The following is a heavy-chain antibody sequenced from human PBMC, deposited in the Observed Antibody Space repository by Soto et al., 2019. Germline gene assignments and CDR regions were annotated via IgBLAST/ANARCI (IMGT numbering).Heavy chain of an antibody. Sequence: ASVKVSCKASGNTFTSYDINWVRQATGHGLEWMGIINPSGGSTSYAQKFQGRVTMTRDTSTSTVYMELSSLRSEDTAVYYCARTDYGDLRRALDYWGQGTLVTVSS. D-gene: IGHD4-17*01. V-gene: IGHV1-46*01. CDR3: ARTDYGDLRRALDY. CDR1: GNTFTSYD. CDR2: INPSGGST. J-gene: IGHJ4*02.